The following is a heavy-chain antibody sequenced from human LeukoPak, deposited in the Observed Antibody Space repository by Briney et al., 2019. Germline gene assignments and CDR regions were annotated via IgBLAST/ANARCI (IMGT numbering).Heavy chain of an antibody. CDR3: ARLMTTGDAFDI. CDR1: GYTFTGYY. V-gene: IGHV1-2*02. Sequence: ASVKVSCKASGYTFTGYYMHWVRQAPGQGLEWMGWINPNSGGTNYAQKFQGRVTMTRDTSINTAYMELSRLRSDDTAVYYCARLMTTGDAFDIWGQGTMVTVSS. D-gene: IGHD4-17*01. CDR2: INPNSGGT. J-gene: IGHJ3*02.